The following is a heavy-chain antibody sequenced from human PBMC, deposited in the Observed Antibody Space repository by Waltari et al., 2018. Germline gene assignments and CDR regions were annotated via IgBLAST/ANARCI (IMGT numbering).Heavy chain of an antibody. D-gene: IGHD5-18*01. V-gene: IGHV3-21*01. CDR1: GFTFSSYS. J-gene: IGHJ4*02. CDR3: ARSVTASAALGY. Sequence: EVQLVESGGGLVKPGGSLRLSCAASGFTFSSYSMNWVRQAPGKGLEWVSAISSSSSYIYYADSVKGRFTISRDNAKNSLYLQMNSLRAEDTAVYYCARSVTASAALGYWGQGTLVTVSS. CDR2: ISSSSSYI.